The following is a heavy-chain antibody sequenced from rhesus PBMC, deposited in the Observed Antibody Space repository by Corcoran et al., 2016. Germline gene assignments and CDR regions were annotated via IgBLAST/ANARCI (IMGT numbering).Heavy chain of an antibody. CDR3: ARKGNTAGYFDL. V-gene: IGHV2-174*01. J-gene: IGHJ2*01. Sequence: QVTLKESGPALVKPTRTLTLTCTLSVFSIITSGMGVVCIRPTPGKALEWLALNYWNDEKYYITQLKIRISISKDTSKNHVVLTMTNMDAVATDTYSCARKGNTAGYFDLWGPGTPITISS. D-gene: IGHD4-23*01. CDR2: NYWNDEK. CDR1: VFSIITSGMG.